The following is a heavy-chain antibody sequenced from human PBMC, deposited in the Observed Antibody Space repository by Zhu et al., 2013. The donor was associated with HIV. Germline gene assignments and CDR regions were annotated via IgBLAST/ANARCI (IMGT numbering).Heavy chain of an antibody. CDR1: GGTFSSYA. CDR3: ASMAKTITTVAAKGRWFDP. V-gene: IGHV1-69*06. J-gene: IGHJ5*02. D-gene: IGHD4-17*01. Sequence: QVQLVQSGAEVKKPGSSVKVSCKASGGTFSSYAFNWVRQAPGQGLEWMGGIIPIFGTANYAQKFQGRVTITADKSTSTAYMELSSLRSEDTAVYYCASMAKTITTVAAKGRWFDPWGQGTLVTVSS. CDR2: IIPIFGTA.